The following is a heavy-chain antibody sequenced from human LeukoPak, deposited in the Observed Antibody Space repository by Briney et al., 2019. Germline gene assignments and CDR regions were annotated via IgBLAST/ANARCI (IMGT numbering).Heavy chain of an antibody. D-gene: IGHD3-10*01. V-gene: IGHV3-11*01. Sequence: GGSLRLSCAASGFTFSHYYMTWIRQSPAKGLEWVSYISAGGTTYYADSVKGRFYIYRDNANNSVYLQMNSLRGDDTAVYYCARAAFGEWLLDYWGQGTLVTVSS. CDR3: ARAAFGEWLLDY. CDR2: ISAGGTT. J-gene: IGHJ4*02. CDR1: GFTFSHYY.